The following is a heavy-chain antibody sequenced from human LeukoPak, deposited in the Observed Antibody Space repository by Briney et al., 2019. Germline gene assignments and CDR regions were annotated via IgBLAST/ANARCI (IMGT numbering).Heavy chain of an antibody. Sequence: GGSLRLSCAPSGFTFSTYAVNWVRQAPGKGRGWVSAIGGTDGTTFYAAFVKGRFTISRDNSRNTLYLQMNSLRAEDTAVYYCTKRMDGAGSYYIDFWGQGTVVTVSS. D-gene: IGHD3-10*01. J-gene: IGHJ4*02. CDR2: IGGTDGTT. CDR3: TKRMDGAGSYYIDF. CDR1: GFTFSTYA. V-gene: IGHV3-23*01.